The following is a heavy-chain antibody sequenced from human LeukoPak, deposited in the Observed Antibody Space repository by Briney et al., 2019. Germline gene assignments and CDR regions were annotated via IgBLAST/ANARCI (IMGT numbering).Heavy chain of an antibody. J-gene: IGHJ4*02. CDR3: HRTTVTSVDD. D-gene: IGHD4-17*01. CDR2: IYGTNDR. CDR1: GFSLSTDAVL. V-gene: IGHV2-5*04. Sequence: SGPTLVNPTQTLTLTCTFSGFSLSTDAVLVGWVRQPPGEALEWLAFIYGTNDRRYSPSLKSRPTIAKDTSKNQVVLTMTDVDSVDTGTYCIHRTTVTSVDDWGQGTLVTVSS.